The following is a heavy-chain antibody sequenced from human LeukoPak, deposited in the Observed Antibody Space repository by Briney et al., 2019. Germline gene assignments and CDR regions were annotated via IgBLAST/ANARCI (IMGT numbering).Heavy chain of an antibody. CDR1: GGTFSSYA. J-gene: IGHJ5*02. CDR2: IIPILGIA. Sequence: ASVKVSCKVSGGTFSSYAISWVRQAPGQGLEWMGRIIPILGIANYAQKFQGRVTITADKSTSTAYMELSSLRSEDTAVYYCARDFIRRFGEERFDPWGQGTLVTVSS. CDR3: ARDFIRRFGEERFDP. V-gene: IGHV1-69*04. D-gene: IGHD3-10*01.